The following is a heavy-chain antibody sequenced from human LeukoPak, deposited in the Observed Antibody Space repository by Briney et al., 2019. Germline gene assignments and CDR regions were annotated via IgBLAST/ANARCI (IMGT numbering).Heavy chain of an antibody. CDR3: ARRLGTVTTQSWFDP. CDR1: GSSFTSYW. J-gene: IGHJ5*02. V-gene: IGHV5-51*01. Sequence: GESLQISCQGAGSSFTSYWIGWVRRLPGKGLEWMGIIYPGDSDTRYSPSFQGQVTISADKFISTAYLQWSSLKASDTAMYYCARRLGTVTTQSWFDPWGQGTLVTVSS. CDR2: IYPGDSDT. D-gene: IGHD4-17*01.